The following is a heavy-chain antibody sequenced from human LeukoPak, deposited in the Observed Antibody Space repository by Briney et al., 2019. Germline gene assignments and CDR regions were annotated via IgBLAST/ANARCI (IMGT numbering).Heavy chain of an antibody. V-gene: IGHV1-69*06. CDR1: GFTFSSYA. D-gene: IGHD5-18*01. CDR2: IIPIFGTA. J-gene: IGHJ6*03. CDR3: ARAPHVDTAMVYRYYYYMDV. Sequence: GGSLRLSCAASGFTFSSYAISWVRQAPGQGLEWMGEIIPIFGTANYAQKFQGRVTITADKSTSTAYMELSSLRSEDTAVYYCARAPHVDTAMVYRYYYYMDVWGKGTTVTVSS.